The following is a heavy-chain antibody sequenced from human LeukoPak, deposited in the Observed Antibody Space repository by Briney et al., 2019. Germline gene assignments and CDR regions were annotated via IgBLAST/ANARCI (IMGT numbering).Heavy chain of an antibody. D-gene: IGHD5-18*01. CDR1: GFTFSSYA. J-gene: IGHJ4*02. CDR2: ISYDGSNK. CDR3: ARGGYSYGYPVGYFDY. Sequence: PGGSLRLSCAASGFTFSSYAMHWVRQAPGKGLEWVAVISYDGSNKYYADSVKGRFTISRDNSKNTLYLQMNSLRAEDTAAYYCARGGYSYGYPVGYFDYWGQGTLVTVSS. V-gene: IGHV3-30-3*01.